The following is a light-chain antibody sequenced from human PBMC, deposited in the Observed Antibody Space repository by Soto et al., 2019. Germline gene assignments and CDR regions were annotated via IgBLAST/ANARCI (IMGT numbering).Light chain of an antibody. J-gene: IGKJ1*01. Sequence: IQLTQSPSSLSASVGDRVTITFRASQGISSYLAWYQQKPGKAPKLLIYAASTLQSGVPSRFSGSGSGTEFTLSISSLQPDDFATYYCQQYNIYPWTFGQGTKVDIK. V-gene: IGKV1-9*01. CDR2: AAS. CDR3: QQYNIYPWT. CDR1: QGISSY.